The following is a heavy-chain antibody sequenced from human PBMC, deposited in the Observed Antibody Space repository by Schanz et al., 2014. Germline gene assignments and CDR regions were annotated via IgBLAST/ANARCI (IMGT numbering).Heavy chain of an antibody. J-gene: IGHJ6*02. CDR2: IPVGNNYI. D-gene: IGHD6-19*01. CDR3: ARSYSSGWYPYYYGMDV. CDR1: GFTFSSYS. Sequence: LVESGGGLVKPGGSLRLSCAASGFTFSSYSMHWIRQAPGKGLEWVSYIPVGNNYIYYADSVKGRFTISRDNAKNSLYLQMNSLRAEDTAVYYCARSYSSGWYPYYYGMDVWGQGTTVTVSS. V-gene: IGHV3-21*02.